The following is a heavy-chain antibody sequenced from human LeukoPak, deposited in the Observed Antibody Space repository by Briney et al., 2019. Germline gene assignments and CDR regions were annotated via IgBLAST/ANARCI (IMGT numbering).Heavy chain of an antibody. V-gene: IGHV3-30*04. CDR1: GFSFSTSG. Sequence: QAGGSLRLSCEASGFSFSTSGVHWVRQAPGKGLEWMAVISKDGRKNHYAYSVKGRFTISRDNSKSTLFLQMNSLRPEDTGIYYCARDLLDYGTAYYDVGIFDSWGQGTRVTVSS. J-gene: IGHJ4*02. CDR2: ISKDGRKN. CDR3: ARDLLDYGTAYYDVGIFDS. D-gene: IGHD3-16*01.